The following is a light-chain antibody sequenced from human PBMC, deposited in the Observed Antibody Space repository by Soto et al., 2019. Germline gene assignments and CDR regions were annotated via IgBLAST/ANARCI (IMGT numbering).Light chain of an antibody. CDR2: EVA. Sequence: QSALTQPASVSGSPGQSITFSCTGTSWDIGTYDFVSWYQHYPGKAPKLIIFEVANRPPGISDRFSGSKSGNTASLTISGLQPEDEADYYCSSYTTRSLLVFGGVTKLTVL. V-gene: IGLV2-14*01. CDR1: SWDIGTYDF. CDR3: SSYTTRSLLV. J-gene: IGLJ2*01.